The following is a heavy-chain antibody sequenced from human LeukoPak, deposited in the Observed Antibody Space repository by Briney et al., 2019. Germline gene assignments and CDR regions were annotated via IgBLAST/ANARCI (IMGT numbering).Heavy chain of an antibody. J-gene: IGHJ6*02. CDR3: ARGGGLDV. CDR1: GLNFSSRW. Sequence: GGSLRLSCAASGLNFSSRWMNWVRQAPGQGLEWVASIKEDGSEKHYVDSVKGRFTISRDNAKNSLYLQMSNLRAEDTAVYFCARGGGLDVWGQGATVTVSS. V-gene: IGHV3-7*03. D-gene: IGHD3-16*01. CDR2: IKEDGSEK.